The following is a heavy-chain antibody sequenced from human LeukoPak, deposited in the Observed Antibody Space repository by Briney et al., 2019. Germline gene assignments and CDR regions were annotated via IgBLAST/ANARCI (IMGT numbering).Heavy chain of an antibody. D-gene: IGHD2-15*01. CDR2: INPNDDGRS. V-gene: IGHV3-23*01. CDR1: GFTFSNYA. Sequence: GGSLRLSCQASGFTFSNYAMSWIRQAPGKGLEWVSSINPNDDGRSFFANFVEGRSTISRDDSRSAVYIQMNNLRAEDTAVYYCARSGVATCHYWGQGILVTVSS. J-gene: IGHJ4*02. CDR3: ARSGVATCHY.